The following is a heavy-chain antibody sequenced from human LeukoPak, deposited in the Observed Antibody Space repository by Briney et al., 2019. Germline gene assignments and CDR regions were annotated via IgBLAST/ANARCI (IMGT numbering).Heavy chain of an antibody. CDR1: GGSISSYY. V-gene: IGHV4-59*01. D-gene: IGHD2-2*03. CDR3: ALGYCSSTSCSDYYYGMDV. J-gene: IGHJ6*02. Sequence: SETLSLTCTVSGGSISSYYWSWIRQPPRKGLEWIGYIYYSGSTNYNPSLKSRVTISVDTSKNQFSLKLSSVTAADTAVYYCALGYCSSTSCSDYYYGMDVWGQGTTVTVSS. CDR2: IYYSGST.